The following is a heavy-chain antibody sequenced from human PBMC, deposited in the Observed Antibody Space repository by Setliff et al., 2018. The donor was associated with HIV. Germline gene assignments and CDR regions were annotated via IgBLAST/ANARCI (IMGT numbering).Heavy chain of an antibody. Sequence: SVKVSCKTSGGTFSSFVITWVRQAPGQGLEWMGGIIPMYDTRNYAQKFQGRVTITADESTSTAYMELSSLRSEDTAVYYCARSRTDDGSGRYYYNDWFDSWGQGTLVTVSS. J-gene: IGHJ5*01. D-gene: IGHD3-10*01. CDR3: ARSRTDDGSGRYYYNDWFDS. CDR1: GGTFSSFV. V-gene: IGHV1-69*13. CDR2: IIPMYDTR.